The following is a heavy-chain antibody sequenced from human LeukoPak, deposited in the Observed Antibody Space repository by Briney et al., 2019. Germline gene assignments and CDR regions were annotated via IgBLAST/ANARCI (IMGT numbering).Heavy chain of an antibody. CDR1: GFTFSSYW. V-gene: IGHV3-74*01. Sequence: PGGSLRLSCAASGFTFSSYWMHWVRQAPGKGLVWVSRINSDGSSTSYADSVKGRFTISSDNAKNTLYLQMNSLRAEDTAVYYCARDGGYDYVWGSYRPNWFDPWGQGTLVTVSS. CDR2: INSDGSST. J-gene: IGHJ5*02. CDR3: ARDGGYDYVWGSYRPNWFDP. D-gene: IGHD3-16*02.